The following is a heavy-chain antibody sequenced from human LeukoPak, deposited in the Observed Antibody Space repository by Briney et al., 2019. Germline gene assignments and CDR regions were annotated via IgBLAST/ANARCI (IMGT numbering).Heavy chain of an antibody. CDR2: IYYSGST. V-gene: IGHV4-59*12. D-gene: IGHD3-9*01. CDR3: ARGPSNDILTGSWFDP. Sequence: PSETLSLTCTVSGGSISSYYWSWIRQPPGKGLEWIGYIYYSGSTNYNPSLKSRVTISVDTSKNQFSLKLSSVTAADTAVYYCARGPSNDILTGSWFDPWGQGTLVTVSS. J-gene: IGHJ5*02. CDR1: GGSISSYY.